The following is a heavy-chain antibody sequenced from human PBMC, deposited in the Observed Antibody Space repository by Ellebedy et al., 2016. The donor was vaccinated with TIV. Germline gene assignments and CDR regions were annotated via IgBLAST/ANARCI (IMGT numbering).Heavy chain of an antibody. V-gene: IGHV3-23*01. Sequence: LSLTCXASGFTFSSYAMSWLRPAPGKGLEWVSVFGGRSTTTYYADSVKGRFTISRDNSKNTLFLQMNSLRGDDTARYYCAKISPTHRGAFDIWGQGTMVTVSS. CDR3: AKISPTHRGAFDI. J-gene: IGHJ3*02. CDR2: FGGRSTTT. D-gene: IGHD3-3*02. CDR1: GFTFSSYA.